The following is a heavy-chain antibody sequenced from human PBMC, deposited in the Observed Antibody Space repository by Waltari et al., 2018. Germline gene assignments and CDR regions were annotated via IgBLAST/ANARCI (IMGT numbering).Heavy chain of an antibody. D-gene: IGHD4-4*01. CDR1: GGSLSSYY. CDR3: ASGATISPYYFDY. Sequence: QVQLQESGPGLVKPSETLSPTCTVSGGSLSSYYWSWIRQPPGKGLEWIGYIYYSGSTNYNPSLKSRVTISVDTSKNQFSLKLSSVTAADTAVYYCASGATISPYYFDYWGQGTLVTVSS. J-gene: IGHJ4*02. V-gene: IGHV4-59*01. CDR2: IYYSGST.